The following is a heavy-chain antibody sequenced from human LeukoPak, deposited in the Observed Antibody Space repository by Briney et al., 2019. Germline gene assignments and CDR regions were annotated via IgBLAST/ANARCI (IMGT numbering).Heavy chain of an antibody. Sequence: SVKVSCKASGGTFSGYAISWVRQAPGQGLEWMGGIIPIFGTANYAQKFQGRVTITTDESTSTAYMELSSLRSEDTAVYYCARDRHSGYYYGSFDYWGQGTLVTVSS. CDR1: GGTFSGYA. J-gene: IGHJ4*02. V-gene: IGHV1-69*05. D-gene: IGHD3-22*01. CDR2: IIPIFGTA. CDR3: ARDRHSGYYYGSFDY.